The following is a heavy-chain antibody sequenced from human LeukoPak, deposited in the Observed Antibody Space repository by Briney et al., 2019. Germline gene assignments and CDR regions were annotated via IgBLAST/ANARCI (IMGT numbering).Heavy chain of an antibody. CDR2: ISYSGST. D-gene: IGHD1-26*01. CDR3: ARETRLHSGSYSNDAFDI. J-gene: IGHJ3*02. V-gene: IGHV4-59*01. Sequence: PSETLSLTCTVSGGSISSYYWSWIRQPPGKGLEWIGYISYSGSTDYNPSLKSRVTISLNTSKNQFSLRLSSVTAADTAVYYCARETRLHSGSYSNDAFDIWGQGTMVTVSS. CDR1: GGSISSYY.